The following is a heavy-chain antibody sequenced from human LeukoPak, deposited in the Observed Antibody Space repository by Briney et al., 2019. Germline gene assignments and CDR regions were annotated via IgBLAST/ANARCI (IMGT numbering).Heavy chain of an antibody. J-gene: IGHJ6*02. CDR2: INPNSGGT. CDR1: GYTFTGYY. D-gene: IGHD2-2*01. CDR3: ARDLVVVPAAKYYYCYGMDV. V-gene: IGHV1-2*02. Sequence: GASVKVSCKASGYTFTGYYMYWVRQAPGQGLEWMGWINPNSGGTNYAQKFQGRVTMTRDTSISTAYMELSRLRSDDTAVYYCARDLVVVPAAKYYYCYGMDVWGQGTMVTVSS.